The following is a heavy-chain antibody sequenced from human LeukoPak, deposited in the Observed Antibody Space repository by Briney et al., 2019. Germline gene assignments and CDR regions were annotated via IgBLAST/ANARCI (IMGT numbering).Heavy chain of an antibody. J-gene: IGHJ4*02. CDR3: AKATHYYDSSGAYFDY. CDR1: GFTFSDYA. CDR2: ISGGSSGST. D-gene: IGHD3-22*01. Sequence: GGSLRLSCAASGFTFSDYAMSWVRQAPGKGLEWLSVISGGSSGSTYYADSVTGRFTVSRDNAKNSLYLQMNSLRAEDMALYYCAKATHYYDSSGAYFDYWGQGTLVTVSS. V-gene: IGHV3-23*01.